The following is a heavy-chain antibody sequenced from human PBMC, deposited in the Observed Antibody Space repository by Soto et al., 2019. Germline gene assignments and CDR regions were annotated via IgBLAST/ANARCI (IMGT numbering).Heavy chain of an antibody. V-gene: IGHV1-18*04. Sequence: ASVKGSCKASGYTLTKYDISWVRQAPAQGLEWMGWISGHTGNTNYAQRFHGRVTLTTDTSAGTAYMELRSLRSDDTDVYYCARGGHCNPSSCYGDYDHGMDVRGQGTTVT. J-gene: IGHJ6*01. D-gene: IGHD3-22*01. CDR3: ARGGHCNPSSCYGDYDHGMDV. CDR1: GYTLTKYD. CDR2: ISGHTGNT.